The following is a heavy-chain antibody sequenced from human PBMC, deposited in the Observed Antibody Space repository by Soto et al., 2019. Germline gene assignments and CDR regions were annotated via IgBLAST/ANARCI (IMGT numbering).Heavy chain of an antibody. CDR3: ARYYDGSGSYRFDY. J-gene: IGHJ4*02. CDR1: GGSISSSNW. Sequence: SETLSLTCAVSGGSISSSNWWSWVRQPPGKGLEWIGEIYHSGSSNYNPSLKSRVTISVDKSKNQFSLTLGSVTAADTAVYYCARYYDGSGSYRFDYWGQGTLVTVSS. CDR2: IYHSGSS. V-gene: IGHV4-4*02. D-gene: IGHD3-10*01.